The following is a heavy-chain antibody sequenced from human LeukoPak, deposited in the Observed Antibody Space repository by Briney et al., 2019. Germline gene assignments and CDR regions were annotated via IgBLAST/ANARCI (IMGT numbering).Heavy chain of an antibody. CDR3: AKGEFGSGWPN. V-gene: IGHV3-23*01. J-gene: IGHJ4*02. CDR1: GFTFDDYG. D-gene: IGHD6-19*01. CDR2: ISNSGVSR. Sequence: GGSLRLSCVGSGFTFDDYGLARVRQAPRKGLEGVSGISNSGVSRDYADSVRGRFTISRDNSKNTLYLQMNSLSAEDTAVYYCAKGEFGSGWPNWGQGSLVTVSS.